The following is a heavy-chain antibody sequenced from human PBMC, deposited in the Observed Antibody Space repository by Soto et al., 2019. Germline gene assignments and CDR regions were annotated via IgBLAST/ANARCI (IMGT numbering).Heavy chain of an antibody. CDR2: IYYRGST. J-gene: IGHJ4*02. CDR3: AIFMGNSVAPTYFDY. Sequence: QVQLQASGPGLVKPSETLSLTCTVSGGSINNYYWSWIRQPPGKGPEWIGYIYYRGSTNYNPSLKSRVTISVDTSKNQFSLKLSSVTTADTAVYYCAIFMGNSVAPTYFDYWGQGTLVTVSS. CDR1: GGSINNYY. V-gene: IGHV4-59*01. D-gene: IGHD5-12*01.